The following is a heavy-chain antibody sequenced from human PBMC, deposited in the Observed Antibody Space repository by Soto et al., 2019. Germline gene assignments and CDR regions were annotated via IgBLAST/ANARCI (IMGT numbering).Heavy chain of an antibody. Sequence: GSLRLSCAASGFTFSSYAMSWVRQAPGKGLEWVSAISGSGGSTYYTDSVKGRFTISRDNSKNTLYLQMNSLRAEDTAVYYCAKGVVIALDYYYYGMDVWGQGTTVTVSS. CDR3: AKGVVIALDYYYYGMDV. J-gene: IGHJ6*02. CDR1: GFTFSSYA. D-gene: IGHD3-3*01. V-gene: IGHV3-23*01. CDR2: ISGSGGST.